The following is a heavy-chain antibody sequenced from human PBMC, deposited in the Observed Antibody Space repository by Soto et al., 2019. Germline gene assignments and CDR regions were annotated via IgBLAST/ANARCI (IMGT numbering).Heavy chain of an antibody. CDR3: ARTRGYYYYYMDV. Sequence: SETLSLTCTVSGGSISSYYWSWIRQPPGKGLVWIGYIYYSGSTNYNPSLKSRVTISVDTSKNQFSLKLSSVTAADTAVYYCARTRGYYYYYMDVWGKGTTVTVSS. J-gene: IGHJ6*03. V-gene: IGHV4-59*08. CDR1: GGSISSYY. CDR2: IYYSGST.